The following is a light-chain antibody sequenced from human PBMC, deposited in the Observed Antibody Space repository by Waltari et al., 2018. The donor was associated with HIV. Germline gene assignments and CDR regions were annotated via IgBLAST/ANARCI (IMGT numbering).Light chain of an antibody. CDR1: QSVNSNF. V-gene: IGKV3-20*01. J-gene: IGKJ3*01. CDR2: GAS. Sequence: EIVLTQSPGTLSLSPGERGSLSCRASQSVNSNFLAWYQQKPGQAPRLLIYGASSRATGIPDRFSGSGSGTDFTLTISRLEPEDFAVYYCQQYGTSPFTFGPGTKVDLQ. CDR3: QQYGTSPFT.